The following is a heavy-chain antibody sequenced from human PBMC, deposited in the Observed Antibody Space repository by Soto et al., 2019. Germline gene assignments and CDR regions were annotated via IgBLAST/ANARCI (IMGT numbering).Heavy chain of an antibody. CDR1: GGSISSGGYY. CDR2: IYYSGST. V-gene: IGHV4-31*03. D-gene: IGHD3-9*01. J-gene: IGHJ4*02. Sequence: QVQLQESGPGLVKPSQTLSLTCTVSGGSISSGGYYWSWIRQHPGKGLEWIGYIYYSGSTYYNPYLIIRLTLSVDTSKNQFSLKLSSVTAADTAVDYCARGGIIYDILTGYYPSNFDYWGQGTLVTVSS. CDR3: ARGGIIYDILTGYYPSNFDY.